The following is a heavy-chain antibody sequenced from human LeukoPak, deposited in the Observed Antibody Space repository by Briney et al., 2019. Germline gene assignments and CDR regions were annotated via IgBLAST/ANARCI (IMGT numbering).Heavy chain of an antibody. D-gene: IGHD3-22*01. V-gene: IGHV4-34*01. CDR3: ATSLYYYDSSGY. J-gene: IGHJ4*02. CDR2: INHSGST. Sequence: PSETPSLTCAVYGGSFSGYYWSWIRQPPGKGLEWIGEINHSGSTNYNPSLKSRVTISVDTSKNQFSLKLSSVTAADTAVYYCATSLYYYDSSGYWGQGTLVTVSS. CDR1: GGSFSGYY.